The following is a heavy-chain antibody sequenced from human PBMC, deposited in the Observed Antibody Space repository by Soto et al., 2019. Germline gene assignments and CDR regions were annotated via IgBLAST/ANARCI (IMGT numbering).Heavy chain of an antibody. CDR3: ARGGGRGYNELDP. Sequence: QVQLVHSGAEVKKPGASVKVSCKASGYTFTAYYMHWVRQAPGQGLEWMGWINPNGGGTYHAQNFQGRVTMTRDTSTTTAYMVLASLRSDDTAVYYCARGGGRGYNELDPWGHGTLVIVSS. D-gene: IGHD5-12*01. CDR2: INPNGGGT. J-gene: IGHJ5*02. CDR1: GYTFTAYY. V-gene: IGHV1-2*02.